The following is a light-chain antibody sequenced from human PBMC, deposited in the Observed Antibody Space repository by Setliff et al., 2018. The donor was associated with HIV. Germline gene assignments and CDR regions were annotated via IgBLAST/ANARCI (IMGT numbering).Light chain of an antibody. CDR3: CSYAGGDTFDV. J-gene: IGLJ1*01. V-gene: IGLV2-23*02. CDR2: EVN. CDR1: TSDIGSYNL. Sequence: QSVLTQPASVSGSPGQSITISCSGNTSDIGSYNLVSRYQQHPGKAPKLTIFEVNKRPSGVAPRFSGSKSGNTASLTISGLQAEDEADYYCCSYAGGDTFDVFGTGTKVTVL.